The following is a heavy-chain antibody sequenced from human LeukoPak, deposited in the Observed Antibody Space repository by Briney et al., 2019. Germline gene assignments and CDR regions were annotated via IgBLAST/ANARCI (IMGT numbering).Heavy chain of an antibody. CDR2: IIPIFGTA. J-gene: IGHJ5*02. Sequence: SVKVSCKASGGTFSSYAISWVRQAPGQGLEWMGGIIPIFGTANYPQKFQGRVTITTDESTSTAYMELSRLRSDDTAVYYCARDSYCSSTSCYAGWFDPWGQGTLVTVSS. D-gene: IGHD2-2*01. CDR3: ARDSYCSSTSCYAGWFDP. V-gene: IGHV1-69*05. CDR1: GGTFSSYA.